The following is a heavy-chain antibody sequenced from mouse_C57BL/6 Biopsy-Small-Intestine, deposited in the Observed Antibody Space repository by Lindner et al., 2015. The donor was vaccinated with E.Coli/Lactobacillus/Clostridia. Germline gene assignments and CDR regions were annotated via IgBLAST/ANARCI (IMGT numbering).Heavy chain of an antibody. V-gene: IGHV10-3*01. CDR3: VREEGIFGNHYFDY. CDR2: IRSKSSNYAT. CDR1: GFTFNTYA. J-gene: IGHJ2*01. D-gene: IGHD2-1*01. Sequence: VQLQESVRIVQPKGSLKLSCAASGFTFNTYAMHWVRQAPGKGLEWVARIRSKSSNYATYYADSVKDRFTISRDDSQSMLYLQMNNLKTEDTAMYYCVREEGIFGNHYFDYWGQGTTLTVSS.